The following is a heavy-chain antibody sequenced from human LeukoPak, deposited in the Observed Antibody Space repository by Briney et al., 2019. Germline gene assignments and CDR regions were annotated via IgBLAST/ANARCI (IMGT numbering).Heavy chain of an antibody. CDR3: ATYDSSGYYRYFDY. CDR1: GGSFSGYY. CDR2: INHSGST. D-gene: IGHD3-22*01. J-gene: IGHJ4*02. V-gene: IGHV4-34*01. Sequence: SETLSLTCAVYGGSFSGYYWSWIRQPPGKGLEWIGEINHSGSTNYNPSLKSRVTISVDTSKNQFSLKLSSVTAADTAVYYCATYDSSGYYRYFDYWGQGTLVTVSP.